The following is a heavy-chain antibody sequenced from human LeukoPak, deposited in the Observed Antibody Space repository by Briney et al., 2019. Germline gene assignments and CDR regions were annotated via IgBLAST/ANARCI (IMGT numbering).Heavy chain of an antibody. Sequence: SETLSLTCTVSGGSISRYYWSWIRQPAGKGLEWIGRLYNNGSTNYSPSLKSRVIMSFDPSKNQFSLKLNSVTAADAAFYYCVRDRGLGRGFDPWGQGTMVTVSS. CDR3: VRDRGLGRGFDP. J-gene: IGHJ5*02. CDR2: LYNNGST. V-gene: IGHV4-4*07. D-gene: IGHD3-16*01. CDR1: GGSISRYY.